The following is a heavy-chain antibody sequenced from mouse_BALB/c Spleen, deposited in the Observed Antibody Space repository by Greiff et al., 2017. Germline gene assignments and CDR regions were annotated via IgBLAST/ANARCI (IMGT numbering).Heavy chain of an antibody. Sequence: EVKLVESGGGLVQPGGSLRLSCATSGFTFTDYYMSWVRQPPGKALEWLGFIRNKANGYTTEYSASVKGRFTISRDNSQSILYLQMNTLRAEDSATYYCARVVARDYYAMDYWGQGTSVTVSS. J-gene: IGHJ4*01. CDR3: ARVVARDYYAMDY. CDR2: IRNKANGYTT. CDR1: GFTFTDYY. V-gene: IGHV7-3*02. D-gene: IGHD1-1*01.